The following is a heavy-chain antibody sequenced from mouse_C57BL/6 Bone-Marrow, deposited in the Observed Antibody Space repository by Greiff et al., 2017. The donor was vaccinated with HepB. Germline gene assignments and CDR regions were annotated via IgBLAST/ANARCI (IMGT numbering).Heavy chain of an antibody. CDR2: IYTGDGTT. CDR3: ARDDYDYAMDY. D-gene: IGHD2-4*01. V-gene: IGHV1-82*01. J-gene: IGHJ4*01. CDR1: GYAFSSSW. Sequence: VQLQESGPELVKPGASVKLSCKASGYAFSSSWMNWVQQRPGKGLEWIGRIYTGDGTTNYNGKFKGQATLSADKSSSTAYMQLSSLTSEDSAVYFCARDDYDYAMDYWGQGTSVTVSA.